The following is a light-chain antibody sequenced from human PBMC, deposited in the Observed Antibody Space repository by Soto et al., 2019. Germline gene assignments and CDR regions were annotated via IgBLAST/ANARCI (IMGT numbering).Light chain of an antibody. V-gene: IGLV1-47*01. Sequence: QSALTQPPSASGTTGQRVTISCSGSSSNIGSNYVYWYQQLPGTAPKLLIYRNNQRPSGVPDRFSGSKSGTSASLAISGLRSEDEADYYCAAWDDSLSEVFGTGTKVTVL. CDR1: SSNIGSNY. J-gene: IGLJ1*01. CDR2: RNN. CDR3: AAWDDSLSEV.